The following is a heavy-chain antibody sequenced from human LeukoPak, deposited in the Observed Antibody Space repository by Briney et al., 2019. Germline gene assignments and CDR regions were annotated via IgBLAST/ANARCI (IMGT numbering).Heavy chain of an antibody. CDR2: ISSSSSYI. V-gene: IGHV3-21*01. CDR1: GFTFSSYS. Sequence: GGSLRLSCAASGFTFSSYSMNWVRQAPGKGLEWVSSISSSSSYIYYADSVKGRFTISRDNAKNSLYLQMNSLRAEDTAVYYCARGGNFDWLLGYWGQGTLVTVSS. D-gene: IGHD3-9*01. CDR3: ARGGNFDWLLGY. J-gene: IGHJ4*02.